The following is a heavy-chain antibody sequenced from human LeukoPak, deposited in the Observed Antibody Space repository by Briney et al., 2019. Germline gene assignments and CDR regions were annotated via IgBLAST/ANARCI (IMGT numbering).Heavy chain of an antibody. Sequence: ASVKVSCEASGGTFSSYAISWVRQAPGQGLERMGGIIPIFGTANYAQKFQGRVTITADESTSTAYMELSSLRSEDTAVYYCARLGYCSSTSCSPEYWGQGTLVTVSS. D-gene: IGHD2-2*01. J-gene: IGHJ4*02. CDR2: IIPIFGTA. CDR1: GGTFSSYA. V-gene: IGHV1-69*13. CDR3: ARLGYCSSTSCSPEY.